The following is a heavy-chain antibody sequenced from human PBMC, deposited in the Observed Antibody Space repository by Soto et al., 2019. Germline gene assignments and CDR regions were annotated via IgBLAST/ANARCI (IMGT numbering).Heavy chain of an antibody. CDR1: GGTFSSYA. D-gene: IGHD3-10*01. Sequence: SVKVSCKASGGTFSSYAISWVRQAPGQGLEWMGGIIPIFGTANYAQKFQGRVTITADKSTSTAYMELSSLRSEDTAVYYCARGPVVRGVINNWFDPWGQGTLVTGSS. CDR3: ARGPVVRGVINNWFDP. V-gene: IGHV1-69*06. CDR2: IIPIFGTA. J-gene: IGHJ5*02.